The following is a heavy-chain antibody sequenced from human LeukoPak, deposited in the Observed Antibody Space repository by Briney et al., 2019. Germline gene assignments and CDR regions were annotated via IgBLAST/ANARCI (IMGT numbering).Heavy chain of an antibody. V-gene: IGHV1-69*05. CDR3: AREAHMVRGVNFDY. CDR1: GGTFSSYA. J-gene: IGHJ4*02. Sequence: SVKVSCKASGGTFSSYAISWVRQAPGQGLEWMGRIIPIFGTANYAQKFQGRVTITTDESTSTAYMELSSPRSEDTAVYYCAREAHMVRGVNFDYWGQGTLVTVSS. CDR2: IIPIFGTA. D-gene: IGHD3-10*01.